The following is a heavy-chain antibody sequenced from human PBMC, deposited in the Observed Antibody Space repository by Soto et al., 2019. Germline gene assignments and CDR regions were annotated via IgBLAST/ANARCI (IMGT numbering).Heavy chain of an antibody. J-gene: IGHJ4*02. CDR3: ARGVGSRIDY. V-gene: IGHV1-8*01. Sequence: ASVKVSCKTSGYTFTSYDINWVRQATGQGHEWMGWMNPNSGNTGYAQKFQGRVTMTRNTSISTAYLELSSLRSEDTAVYYCARGVGSRIDYWGQGTLVTVSS. CDR2: MNPNSGNT. CDR1: GYTFTSYD. D-gene: IGHD6-13*01.